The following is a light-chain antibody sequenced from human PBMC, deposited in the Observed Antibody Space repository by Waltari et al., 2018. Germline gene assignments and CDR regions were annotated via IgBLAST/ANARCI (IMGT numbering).Light chain of an antibody. Sequence: DIKMIQSPSSLSASVGDTVTTTCRASQSVSRYLNWYQQRPGEAPNLLIFTTSNLQGGVPSRFSGSGSGTEFILTINSLQPEDFATYYCQQADGIPFTFGQGTKVEVK. CDR3: QQADGIPFT. V-gene: IGKV1-39*01. J-gene: IGKJ2*01. CDR2: TTS. CDR1: QSVSRY.